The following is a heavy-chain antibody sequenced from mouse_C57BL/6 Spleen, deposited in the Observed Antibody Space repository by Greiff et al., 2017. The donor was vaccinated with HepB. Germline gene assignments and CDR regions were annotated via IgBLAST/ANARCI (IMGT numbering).Heavy chain of an antibody. CDR2: IYPGSGST. Sequence: VQLQQPGAELVKPGASVKMSCKASGYTFTSYWITWVKQRPGQGLEWIGDIYPGSGSTNYNEKFKSKATLTVDTSSSTAYLQLSSLTSEDSAVYYCAREGSTGTRYFDVWGTGTTVTVSS. CDR3: AREGSTGTRYFDV. CDR1: GYTFTSYW. V-gene: IGHV1-55*01. D-gene: IGHD4-1*02. J-gene: IGHJ1*03.